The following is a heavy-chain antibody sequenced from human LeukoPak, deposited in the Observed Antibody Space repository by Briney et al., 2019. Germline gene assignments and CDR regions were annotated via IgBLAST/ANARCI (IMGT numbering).Heavy chain of an antibody. Sequence: GGSLTLPCAASGLTFSSYAMSWVRHATGKGLEWVPSISGSGGSTYYADCVQGRFIIPSDNSKNTLYLQMNRLRVEETAVYYCAKVGHCSTMVRIVTAYNWFDPWGQGTLVTVSS. J-gene: IGHJ5*02. V-gene: IGHV3-23*01. CDR3: AKVGHCSTMVRIVTAYNWFDP. CDR2: ISGSGGST. D-gene: IGHD3-10*01. CDR1: GLTFSSYA.